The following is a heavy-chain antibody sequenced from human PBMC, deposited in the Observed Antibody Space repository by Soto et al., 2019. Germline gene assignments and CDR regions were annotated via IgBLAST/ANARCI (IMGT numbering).Heavy chain of an antibody. CDR2: VYYSDGT. Sequence: QVQLKESGPGLVKPSETLALTCTVSGGSIGSYYWSWIRQPPGRGLEWIGCVYYSDGTNYNPSLKSRVTMSMDKSNNQFSLRLSAVTAADTAGDYCGRTESSSWFFFYYGIDGRGQWTTVTVPS. CDR1: GGSIGSYY. J-gene: IGHJ6*02. D-gene: IGHD6-13*01. CDR3: GRTESSSWFFFYYGIDG. V-gene: IGHV4-59*01.